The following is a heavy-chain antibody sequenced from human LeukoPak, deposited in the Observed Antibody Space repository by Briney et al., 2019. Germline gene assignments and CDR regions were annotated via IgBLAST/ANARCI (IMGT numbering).Heavy chain of an antibody. CDR2: INHSGHT. Sequence: SETLSLTCAVYGGSLTTHWWTWIRQSAGRGLEWVGEINHSGHTNYNPSFESRLTVSIDKSKNQFSLRLSSVTAADTAIYYCARGRVYFRDLTSLRGVIPFDPWGQGTPDIVSS. J-gene: IGHJ5*02. CDR1: GGSLTTHW. CDR3: ARGRVYFRDLTSLRGVIPFDP. D-gene: IGHD3-10*01. V-gene: IGHV4-34*01.